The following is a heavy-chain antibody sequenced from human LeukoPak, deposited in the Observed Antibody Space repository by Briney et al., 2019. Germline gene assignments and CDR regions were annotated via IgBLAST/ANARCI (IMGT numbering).Heavy chain of an antibody. CDR1: GYTLTELS. CDR3: ATAHYYDSSGYYYFDY. J-gene: IGHJ4*02. Sequence: ASVKVSCKVSGYTLTELSMHWVRQAPGKGLEWMGGFDPEDGETIYAQKFQGRVTMTEDTSTDTAYMELSSLRSEDTAVYYCATAHYYDSSGYYYFDYWGQGTLVTVSS. V-gene: IGHV1-24*01. CDR2: FDPEDGET. D-gene: IGHD3-22*01.